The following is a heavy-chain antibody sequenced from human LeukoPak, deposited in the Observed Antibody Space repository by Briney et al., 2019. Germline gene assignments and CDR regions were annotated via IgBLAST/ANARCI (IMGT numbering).Heavy chain of an antibody. Sequence: SQTLSLTCTVSGGSISSGDYYWSWIRQPPGKGLEWIGYIYYSGSTYYNPSLKSRVTISVDTSKNQLSLKLSSVTAADTAVYYCARVSSGFAINAFDIWGQGTMVTVSS. CDR3: ARVSSGFAINAFDI. J-gene: IGHJ3*02. CDR1: GGSISSGDYY. D-gene: IGHD3-22*01. CDR2: IYYSGST. V-gene: IGHV4-30-4*01.